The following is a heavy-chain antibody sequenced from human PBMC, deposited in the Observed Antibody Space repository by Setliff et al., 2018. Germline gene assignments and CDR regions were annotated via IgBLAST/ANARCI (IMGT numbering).Heavy chain of an antibody. J-gene: IGHJ6*03. CDR1: GGSISSYY. CDR3: ARLWSFYMDV. V-gene: IGHV4-59*08. CDR2: IYYSGST. Sequence: LSLTCTVSGGSISSYYWSWIRQPPGKGLEWIGYIYYSGSTNYNPSLKSRVTISVDTSKNQFSLKLSSVTAADTAVYYCARLWSFYMDVWGKGTTVTVSS. D-gene: IGHD3-10*01.